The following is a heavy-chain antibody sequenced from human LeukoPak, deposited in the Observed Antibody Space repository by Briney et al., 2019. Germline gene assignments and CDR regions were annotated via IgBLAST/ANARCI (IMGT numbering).Heavy chain of an antibody. CDR3: ARDEYIHGDLTNFDS. J-gene: IGHJ4*02. Sequence: GGSLRLSCAASRFIFTSYAMSWVRQAPGKGLEWVSAVSASGGTPYYADSVKGRFTISRDNFKNTLYLQMNSLRAEDTAVYYCARDEYIHGDLTNFDSWGQGTLVIVSS. V-gene: IGHV3-23*01. CDR1: RFIFTSYA. D-gene: IGHD4-17*01. CDR2: VSASGGTP.